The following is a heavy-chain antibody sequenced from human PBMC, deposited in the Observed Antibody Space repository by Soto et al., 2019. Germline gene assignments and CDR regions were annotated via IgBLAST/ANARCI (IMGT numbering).Heavy chain of an antibody. CDR3: ARTDREFYGLDV. J-gene: IGHJ6*02. CDR2: ISAAGDP. CDR1: GFTFRNYD. Sequence: EVQLVESGGGLVQPGGSLRLYCEASGFTFRNYDMHWVRQGTGKGLEWVSGISAAGDPDYADSVEGRFTISRENAQNSFFLQMNSLRVGDTAVYYCARTDREFYGLDVWGQGTTVIVSS. V-gene: IGHV3-13*05.